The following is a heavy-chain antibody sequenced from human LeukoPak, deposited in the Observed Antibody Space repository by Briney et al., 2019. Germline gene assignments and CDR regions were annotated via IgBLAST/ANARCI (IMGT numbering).Heavy chain of an antibody. J-gene: IGHJ5*02. CDR3: ARDYYGSGSHLNWFDP. CDR2: IRSKPNNYAT. V-gene: IGHV3-73*01. CDR1: GFAFSRPA. Sequence: PGGSLRLSCAASGFAFSRPAMHWLRQAPGKGLEWVGRIRSKPNNYATTYSASVEGRFTISRDDSKNMTFLQMNSLQAEDTAVYYCARDYYGSGSHLNWFDPWGQGTLVTVSS. D-gene: IGHD3-10*01.